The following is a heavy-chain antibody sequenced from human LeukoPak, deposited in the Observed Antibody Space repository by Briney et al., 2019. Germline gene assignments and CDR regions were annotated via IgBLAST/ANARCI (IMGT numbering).Heavy chain of an antibody. CDR2: IIWDSSI. Sequence: PGGSLRLSCAASGFKFDDFAMHWVRQAPGKGLEWVSGIIWDSSIGYADSVKGRFTISRDNAKSSLYLQMNSLRAEDTAIYYCAREEFADLALDVWGQGTTVTVSS. D-gene: IGHD3-10*01. CDR1: GFKFDDFA. J-gene: IGHJ6*02. CDR3: AREEFADLALDV. V-gene: IGHV3-9*01.